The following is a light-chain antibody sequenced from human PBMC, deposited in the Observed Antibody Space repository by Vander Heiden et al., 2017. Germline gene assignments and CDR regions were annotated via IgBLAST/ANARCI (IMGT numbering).Light chain of an antibody. V-gene: IGKV1-5*03. CDR1: QSISSW. Sequence: DIQMTQSPSTLSASVGDRVTITCRASQSISSWLAWYQQKPGKAPKLLIYKASSLESGVPSRFSGSESGTEFTLTISSLQPDDFATYYCQQDNSYYTFGQGTKLEIK. CDR2: KAS. CDR3: QQDNSYYT. J-gene: IGKJ2*01.